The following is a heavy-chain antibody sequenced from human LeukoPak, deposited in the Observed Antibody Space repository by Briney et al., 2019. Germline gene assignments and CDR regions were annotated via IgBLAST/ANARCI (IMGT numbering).Heavy chain of an antibody. J-gene: IGHJ3*02. D-gene: IGHD1-26*01. CDR3: ARDQTLEWELLRRGAFDI. Sequence: EASVKVSCKASGYTFTSYGISWVRQAPGQGLEWMGWISAYNGNTNYAQKLQGRVTMTTDTSTSTAYMELRSLRSDDTAVYYCARDQTLEWELLRRGAFDIWGQGTMVTVSS. CDR2: ISAYNGNT. V-gene: IGHV1-18*01. CDR1: GYTFTSYG.